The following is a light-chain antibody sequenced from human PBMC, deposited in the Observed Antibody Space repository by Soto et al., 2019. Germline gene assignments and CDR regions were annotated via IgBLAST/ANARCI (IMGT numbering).Light chain of an antibody. Sequence: EIEVTQSPSTLSASAVETATLSCRASQTRSSSFLAWYQQTPGQAPRLLIYDTSTRAIDIPDRFSGSGSGTDFTLTISRLEPEDFAVYYCQPYGSLGRFGQGSKV. J-gene: IGKJ1*01. CDR2: DTS. V-gene: IGKV3-20*01. CDR3: QPYGSLGR. CDR1: QTRSSSF.